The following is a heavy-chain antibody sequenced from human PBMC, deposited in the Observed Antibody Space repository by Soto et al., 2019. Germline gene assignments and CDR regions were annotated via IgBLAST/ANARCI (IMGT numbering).Heavy chain of an antibody. CDR2: ISSSSSTI. V-gene: IGHV3-48*01. D-gene: IGHD2-15*01. Sequence: GGSLRLSCAASGFTFSSYSMNWVRQAPGKGLEWVSYISSSSSTIYYADSVKGRFTISRDNAKNSLYLQMNSLRAEDTAVYYCARAVGYCSGGSCYSPDHYYYYMDVWGKGTTVTVSS. J-gene: IGHJ6*03. CDR3: ARAVGYCSGGSCYSPDHYYYYMDV. CDR1: GFTFSSYS.